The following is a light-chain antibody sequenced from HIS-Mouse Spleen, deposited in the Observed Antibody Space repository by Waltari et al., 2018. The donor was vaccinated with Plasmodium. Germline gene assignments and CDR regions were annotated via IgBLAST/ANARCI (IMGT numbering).Light chain of an antibody. J-gene: IGLJ3*02. Sequence: SYELTQPPSVSVSPGQTARITCSGDALPKKYAYWYQQTSGQAPVLVIYEGSERPSGIPERFSGSSSGKMATVTISGAQVEDEADYYCYSTDSSGNHRVFGGGTKLTVL. CDR1: ALPKKY. CDR2: EGS. V-gene: IGLV3-10*01. CDR3: YSTDSSGNHRV.